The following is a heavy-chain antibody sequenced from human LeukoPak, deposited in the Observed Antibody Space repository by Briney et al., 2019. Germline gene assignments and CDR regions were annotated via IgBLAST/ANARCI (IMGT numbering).Heavy chain of an antibody. Sequence: SETLSFTCTVSGGSISSSSYYWGSIRQPPGKGLGWIGSINYSGSTHYNPSLKSRVTTSVATSKTQFTLKLSSVTAADTAVSYCARLSDYWGQGTLVTVSS. CDR1: GGSISSSSYY. CDR2: INYSGST. CDR3: ARLSDY. J-gene: IGHJ4*02. V-gene: IGHV4-39*01.